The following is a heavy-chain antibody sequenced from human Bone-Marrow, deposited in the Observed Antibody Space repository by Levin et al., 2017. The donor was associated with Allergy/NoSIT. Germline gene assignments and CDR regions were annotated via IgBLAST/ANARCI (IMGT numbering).Heavy chain of an antibody. CDR2: ISGSGGST. V-gene: IGHV3-23*01. D-gene: IGHD3-22*01. CDR3: AKYYDSSGYYYFDY. Sequence: GESLKISCAASGFTFSSYAMSWVRQTPGKGLEWVSTISGSGGSTYYADSVKGRFTISRDNSKNTLYLQMNSLRAEDTAVYYCAKYYDSSGYYYFDYWGQGTLVTVSS. J-gene: IGHJ4*02. CDR1: GFTFSSYA.